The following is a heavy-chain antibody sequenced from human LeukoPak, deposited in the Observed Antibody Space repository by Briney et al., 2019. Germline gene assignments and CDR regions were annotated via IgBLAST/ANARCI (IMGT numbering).Heavy chain of an antibody. V-gene: IGHV3-7*04. CDR3: ARGDAFSGDH. CDR2: IHPEGNEK. CDR1: GFSFTNFW. J-gene: IGHJ4*02. Sequence: GGSLRLSCAVSGFSFTNFWMSWVRQAPGRGLEWVAHIHPEGNEKYHVESVKGRFPISRDNTKNLLFLQMNGLRGEDTAVYYCARGDAFSGDHWGQGTLVTVSS.